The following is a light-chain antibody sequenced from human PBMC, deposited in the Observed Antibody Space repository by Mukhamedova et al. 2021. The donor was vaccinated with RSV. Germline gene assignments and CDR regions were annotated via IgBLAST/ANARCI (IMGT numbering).Light chain of an antibody. CDR3: QQRSN. J-gene: IGKJ3*01. V-gene: IGKV3-11*01. Sequence: YMGWYQQKPGQAPRLLIYGASNRATGVPARFSGSGSGTDFTLTISRLEPEDFAVYYCQQRSNFGPGTRVDIK. CDR1: Y. CDR2: GAS.